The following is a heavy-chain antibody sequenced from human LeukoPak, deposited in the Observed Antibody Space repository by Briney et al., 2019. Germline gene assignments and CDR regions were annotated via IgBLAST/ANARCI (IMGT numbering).Heavy chain of an antibody. Sequence: GGSLRLSCAASGFTFSTYWMSWVRQAPGKGLEWVANINQGGSEKYSVDSVKGRFTISRDNAKNSLYLQMNSLRAEDTAVYYCARDKITGDSRFDLWGRGTLVTVSS. CDR2: INQGGSEK. D-gene: IGHD7-27*01. CDR3: ARDKITGDSRFDL. J-gene: IGHJ2*01. CDR1: GFTFSTYW. V-gene: IGHV3-7*04.